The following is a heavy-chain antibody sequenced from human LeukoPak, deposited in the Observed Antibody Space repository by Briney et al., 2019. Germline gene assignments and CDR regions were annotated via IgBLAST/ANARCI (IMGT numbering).Heavy chain of an antibody. D-gene: IGHD6-13*01. Sequence: SGGSLRLSCSASGFTFGDYPLSWVRQAPGKGLEWVANIRQDGSEKYYMDSVKGRFTTSRDNAKNSLYLQMNSLRAEDTAVYYCARVGMAATAIKDWGQGTLVTVSS. CDR3: ARVGMAATAIKD. CDR2: IRQDGSEK. J-gene: IGHJ4*02. V-gene: IGHV3-7*01. CDR1: GFTFGDYP.